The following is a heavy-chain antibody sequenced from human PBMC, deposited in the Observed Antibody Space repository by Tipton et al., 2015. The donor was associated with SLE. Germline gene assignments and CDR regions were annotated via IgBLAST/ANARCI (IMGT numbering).Heavy chain of an antibody. J-gene: IGHJ3*02. CDR3: ARGWILRFLEERSDAFDI. V-gene: IGHV4-38-2*02. D-gene: IGHD3-3*01. CDR1: GYSISSGYY. Sequence: LRLSCTVSGYSISSGYYWGWIRQPPGKGLEWIGSIYHSGSTYYNPSLKSRVTISVDTSKNQFSLKLSSVTAADTAVYYCARGWILRFLEERSDAFDIWGQGTMVTVSS. CDR2: IYHSGST.